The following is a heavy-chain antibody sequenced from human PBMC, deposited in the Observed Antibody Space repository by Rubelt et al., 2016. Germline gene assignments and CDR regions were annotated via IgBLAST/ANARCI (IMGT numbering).Heavy chain of an antibody. CDR3: SRLSIFEDTAMVMSDY. Sequence: QVQLVQSGSELKKPGSSVKVSCKASGGTFSSYAISWVRQAPGRGLEWMGGIIPIFCTANYAQKFQGRVTITADESTSTAYMELGSLRSEDTAVYYCSRLSIFEDTAMVMSDYWGQGTLVTVSS. CDR2: IIPIFCTA. CDR1: GGTFSSYA. V-gene: IGHV1-69*01. D-gene: IGHD5-18*01. J-gene: IGHJ4*02.